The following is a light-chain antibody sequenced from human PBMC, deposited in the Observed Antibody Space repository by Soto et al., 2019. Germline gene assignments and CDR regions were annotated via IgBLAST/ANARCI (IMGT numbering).Light chain of an antibody. J-gene: IGLJ1*01. CDR2: DVS. Sequence: HSMLAQPLSVCGSPGQSVTISCTGTSSDVGGYNYVSWYQQHPGKAPKLMIYDVSKRPSGVPDRFSGSKSGNTASLTISGLQAEDEADYYCCSYAGSYTYVFGTGTKLTVL. CDR1: SSDVGGYNY. V-gene: IGLV2-11*01. CDR3: CSYAGSYTYV.